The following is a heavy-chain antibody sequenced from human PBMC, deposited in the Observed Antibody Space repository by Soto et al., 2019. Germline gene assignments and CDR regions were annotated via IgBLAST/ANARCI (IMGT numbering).Heavy chain of an antibody. V-gene: IGHV4-38-2*01. CDR2: IYHSGST. Sequence: SETLSLTCAVSGYSISSGYYWGWIRQPPGKGLEWIGSIYHSGSTYYNPSLKGRVTISVDTSKNQFSLKLSSVTAADTAVYYCASSQSIRSFDYWGQGTLVTVSS. D-gene: IGHD2-15*01. CDR3: ASSQSIRSFDY. J-gene: IGHJ4*02. CDR1: GYSISSGYY.